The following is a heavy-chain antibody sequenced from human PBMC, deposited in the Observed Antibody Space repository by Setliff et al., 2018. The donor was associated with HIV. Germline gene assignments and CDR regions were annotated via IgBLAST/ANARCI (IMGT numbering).Heavy chain of an antibody. J-gene: IGHJ4*02. CDR1: GFAFSDYD. V-gene: IGHV3-13*01. D-gene: IGHD3-9*01. Sequence: PGGSLRLSCVTSGFAFSDYDFHWVRQVTGEGLEWVSAIGTGGDIYYADSVKGRFTISKDNSENTIFLQMSSRRAEDTAIYYCAKTGIWGDYDILTGSHYFFESWGRGILVTVAS. CDR2: IGTGGDI. CDR3: AKTGIWGDYDILTGSHYFFES.